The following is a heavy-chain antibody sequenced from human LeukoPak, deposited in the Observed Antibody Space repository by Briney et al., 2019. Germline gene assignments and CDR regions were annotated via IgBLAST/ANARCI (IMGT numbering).Heavy chain of an antibody. CDR3: ARDTIAAGD. CDR2: INQHRIQK. V-gene: IGHV3-7*01. D-gene: IGHD6-13*01. J-gene: IGHJ4*02. Sequence: WLSNINQHRIQKYYVHSVNRRFAISRDNAKGSLYLQMKSLIAGDTAMYYCARDTIAAGDWGQGTLVTVSS.